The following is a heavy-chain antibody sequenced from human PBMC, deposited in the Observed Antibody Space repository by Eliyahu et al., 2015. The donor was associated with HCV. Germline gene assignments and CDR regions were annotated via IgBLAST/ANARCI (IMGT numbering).Heavy chain of an antibody. V-gene: IGHV5-10-1*03. CDR1: GYSFTTHW. Sequence: EVQLVQSGAEVKKPGESLRISCKGSGYSFTTHWISWVRXMPGKGLEWMGRIDPGDSSSNYSPSFQGRVTISADKSINTAYLQWSSLKASDSAMYYCASSRDGYQPSFDYWGQGTLVTVSS. J-gene: IGHJ4*02. CDR2: IDPGDSSS. CDR3: ASSRDGYQPSFDY. D-gene: IGHD5-24*01.